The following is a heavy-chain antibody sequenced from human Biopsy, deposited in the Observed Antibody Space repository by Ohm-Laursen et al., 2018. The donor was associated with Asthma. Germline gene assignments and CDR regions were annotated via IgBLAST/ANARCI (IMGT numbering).Heavy chain of an antibody. CDR2: INSVFGTP. J-gene: IGHJ4*02. CDR3: ARKAGSCISRTCYSLDF. D-gene: IGHD2-2*01. Sequence: SLKASCKSLVGTFNTYVIGWVRQAPGQGLEWMGGINSVFGTPTSPQKFQDRVTITEDDSTSTVYMELSSLRSEDTAVYYCARKAGSCISRTCYSLDFWGQGTLVTVSS. CDR1: VGTFNTYV. V-gene: IGHV1-69*13.